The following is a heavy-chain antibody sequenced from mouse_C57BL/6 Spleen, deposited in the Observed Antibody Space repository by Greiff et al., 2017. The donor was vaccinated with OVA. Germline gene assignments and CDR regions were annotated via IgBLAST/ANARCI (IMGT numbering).Heavy chain of an antibody. J-gene: IGHJ1*03. V-gene: IGHV1-61*01. CDR2: IYPSDSET. Sequence: QVQLQQPGAELVRPGSSVKLSCKASGYTFNSYWMDWVKQRPGQGLEWIGNIYPSDSETHYNQKFKGKATLTVDKSSSTAYLQLSSLTSEDSAGYYCARYDLYGNYGYFDVWGTGTTVTVSS. CDR3: ARYDLYGNYGYFDV. D-gene: IGHD2-1*01. CDR1: GYTFNSYW.